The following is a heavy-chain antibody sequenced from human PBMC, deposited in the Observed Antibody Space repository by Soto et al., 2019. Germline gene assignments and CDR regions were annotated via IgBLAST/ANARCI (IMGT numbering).Heavy chain of an antibody. CDR2: ISGSGGST. CDR1: GFTFSSYA. CDR3: AKGGWLPEEYFDY. D-gene: IGHD6-19*01. Sequence: VQLLESGGGLVQPGGSLRLSCAASGFTFSSYAMSWVRQAPGKGLEWVSAISGSGGSTYYADSVKGRFTISRDNSNNTLYLQVNSLRAEGTAVYYCAKGGWLPEEYFDYWGQGTLVTVSS. J-gene: IGHJ4*02. V-gene: IGHV3-23*01.